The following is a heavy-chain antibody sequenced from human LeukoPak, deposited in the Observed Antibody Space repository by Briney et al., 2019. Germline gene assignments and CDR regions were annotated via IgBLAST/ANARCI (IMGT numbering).Heavy chain of an antibody. D-gene: IGHD2-2*01. J-gene: IGHJ6*02. CDR1: GDSISSGGSY. CDR3: ARAACSSTSCYAGYYYGMDV. Sequence: SQTLSLTCTVSGDSISSGGSYWSWTRQHPGEGLEWIGYIYYSGTTNYNPSLKSRVTISVDTSKNQFSLKLSSVTAAGTAVYYCARAACSSTSCYAGYYYGMDVWGQGTTVTVSS. CDR2: IYYSGTT. V-gene: IGHV4-31*03.